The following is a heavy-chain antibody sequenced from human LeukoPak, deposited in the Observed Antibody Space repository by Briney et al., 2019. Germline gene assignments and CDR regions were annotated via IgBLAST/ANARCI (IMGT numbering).Heavy chain of an antibody. J-gene: IGHJ6*02. CDR1: GFSFSNVW. V-gene: IGHV3-15*01. Sequence: GGSLRLSCAASGFSFSNVWMRWARQAPGKGLEWAGRIKRKIDGGTTDNVRSVKGRFSISRDDSQSTVYLQMNSLETEDTAVYYCCTALWYGENHYYGIDVWGRGTTVTVSS. D-gene: IGHD3-10*01. CDR3: CTALWYGENHYYGIDV. CDR2: IKRKIDGGTT.